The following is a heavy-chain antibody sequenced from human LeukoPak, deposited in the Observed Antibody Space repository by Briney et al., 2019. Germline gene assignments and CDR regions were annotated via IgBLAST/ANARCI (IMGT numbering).Heavy chain of an antibody. V-gene: IGHV3-13*04. CDR2: IGISADT. CDR1: DVSFSNYD. CDR3: ARNLLVGDRGLGY. Sequence: GGSLRPSCAASDVSFSNYDLHWVRQAPGKGLEWISAIGISADTWYSDSVKGRFTISRDNAKNSLYLQMNSLRSGDTAVYYCARNLLVGDRGLGYWGQGTLVTVSS. D-gene: IGHD3-10*01. J-gene: IGHJ4*02.